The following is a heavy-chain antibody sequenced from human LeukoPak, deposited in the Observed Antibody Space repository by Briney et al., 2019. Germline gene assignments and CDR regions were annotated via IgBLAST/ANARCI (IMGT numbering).Heavy chain of an antibody. J-gene: IGHJ3*02. V-gene: IGHV3-74*03. D-gene: IGHD6-19*01. Sequence: GGSLRLSCAASGFTFSNYWMHWVRQAPGKGPVWVSRINPDGRTITYADSVVGRFTISRDNSKNTLYLQMNSLRAEDTAVYYCAKDSGWYVLDAFDIWGQGTMVTVSS. CDR3: AKDSGWYVLDAFDI. CDR1: GFTFSNYW. CDR2: INPDGRTI.